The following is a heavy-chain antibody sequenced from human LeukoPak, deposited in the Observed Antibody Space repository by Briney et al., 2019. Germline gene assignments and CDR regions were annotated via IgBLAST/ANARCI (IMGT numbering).Heavy chain of an antibody. V-gene: IGHV3-48*04. Sequence: GGSLRLSCAASGFTFSSYGMHWVRQAPGKGLEWVSYISSSSSTIYYADSVKGRFTISRDNAKNSLYLQMNSLRAEDTAVYYCAREGYSYGMGCYNGMGVWGQGTTVTVSS. CDR3: AREGYSYGMGCYNGMGV. CDR1: GFTFSSYG. D-gene: IGHD5-18*01. J-gene: IGHJ6*02. CDR2: ISSSSSTI.